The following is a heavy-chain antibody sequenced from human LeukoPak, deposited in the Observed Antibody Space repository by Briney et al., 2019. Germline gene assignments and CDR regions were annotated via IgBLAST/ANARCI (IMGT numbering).Heavy chain of an antibody. CDR3: ARQVLTGMIVVVITKFDY. CDR2: INYSGST. J-gene: IGHJ4*02. CDR1: GGSISSYY. D-gene: IGHD3-22*01. V-gene: IGHV4-59*01. Sequence: SETLSLTCSVSGGSISSYYWSWIRQPPGKGLEWIGYINYSGSTKYNPSLKSPVTIPVDTSKNEFSLKLSSVTAADTAVYYCARQVLTGMIVVVITKFDYWGQGTLVTVSS.